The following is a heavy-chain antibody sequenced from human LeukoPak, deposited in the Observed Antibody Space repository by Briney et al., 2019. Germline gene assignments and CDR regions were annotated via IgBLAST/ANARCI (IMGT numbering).Heavy chain of an antibody. V-gene: IGHV1-46*01. CDR2: INPDGIST. Sequence: ASVKVSYKASGNTFTNYYVHWVRQAPGQGLEWLGLINPDGISTNYAQRSQGRVTMTRDTSTGTVYMELSSLISDDTALYYCVREFRGGYFDYWGQGTLVTVSS. CDR3: VREFRGGYFDY. CDR1: GNTFTNYY. D-gene: IGHD3-10*01. J-gene: IGHJ4*02.